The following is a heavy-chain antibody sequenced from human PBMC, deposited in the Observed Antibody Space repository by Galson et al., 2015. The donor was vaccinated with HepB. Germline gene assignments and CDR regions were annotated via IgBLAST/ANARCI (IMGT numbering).Heavy chain of an antibody. Sequence: SLRLSCAAFGFTFSDYGMHWVRQAPGKGLEWVGLIWKDGSNKYYSDSVKGRFTIARDNSRTTVYLQMNSLRAEDTALYYCATVAGFRYLDYWGQGILVTVSS. V-gene: IGHV3-33*08. D-gene: IGHD2/OR15-2a*01. CDR3: ATVAGFRYLDY. CDR2: IWKDGSNK. CDR1: GFTFSDYG. J-gene: IGHJ4*02.